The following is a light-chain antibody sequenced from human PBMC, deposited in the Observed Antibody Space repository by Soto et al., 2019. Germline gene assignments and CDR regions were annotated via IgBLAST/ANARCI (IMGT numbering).Light chain of an antibody. CDR2: GNS. CDR3: QSYDRTLSADVV. V-gene: IGLV1-40*01. CDR1: SSNIGAGSD. Sequence: QSVLTQPPSMSGAPGQRVTISCTGSSSNIGAGSDVHWYQQLPGTAPKLLIYGNSNRPSGVPDRFSGSKSGTSASLAITGLQAEDEADYYCQSYDRTLSADVVFGGGTKVTVL. J-gene: IGLJ2*01.